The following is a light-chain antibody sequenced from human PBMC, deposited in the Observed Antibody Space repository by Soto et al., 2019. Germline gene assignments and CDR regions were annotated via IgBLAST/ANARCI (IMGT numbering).Light chain of an antibody. CDR2: GVS. J-gene: IGLJ1*01. CDR3: ASWDGSLSGHV. V-gene: IGLV2-14*01. CDR1: TNDVGGYNY. Sequence: QSALTQPASVSGSPGQSITISCTGTTNDVGGYNYVSWYQQHPGKAPKLLIFGVSSRPSGVSNRFSGSKSGNTASLAISGLRSEDEADYYCASWDGSLSGHVFGTGTKLTVL.